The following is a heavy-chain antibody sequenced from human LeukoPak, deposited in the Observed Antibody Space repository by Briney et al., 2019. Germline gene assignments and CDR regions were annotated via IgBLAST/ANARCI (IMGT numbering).Heavy chain of an antibody. J-gene: IGHJ4*02. Sequence: PSETLSLTCTVFGSSINSVYSWGWIRQPPGKVLEWIGSIYHNGNTYYNSSLKSRVTISVHTSENQFSLKLSSVTAADTAVYYCASYKTYYDSSGNPFDYWGQGTLVTVSS. CDR3: ASYKTYYDSSGNPFDY. V-gene: IGHV4-38-2*02. CDR1: GSSINSVYS. CDR2: IYHNGNT. D-gene: IGHD3-22*01.